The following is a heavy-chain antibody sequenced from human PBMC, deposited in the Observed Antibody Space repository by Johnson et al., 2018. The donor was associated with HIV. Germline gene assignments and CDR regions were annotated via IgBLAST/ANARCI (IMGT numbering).Heavy chain of an antibody. D-gene: IGHD1-26*01. J-gene: IGHJ3*02. CDR1: GFTVGSNS. Sequence: VQLVESGGGVVQPGGSLRLSCEASGFTVGSNSMSWVRQAPGKGLEWVSVIQSGENTLYADSVKGRFTVSRDNAKNSLYLQMNSLRAEDTAVYYCTKDPGRRELRRDAFDIWGQGTMVTVSS. V-gene: IGHV3-66*01. CDR3: TKDPGRRELRRDAFDI. CDR2: IQSGENT.